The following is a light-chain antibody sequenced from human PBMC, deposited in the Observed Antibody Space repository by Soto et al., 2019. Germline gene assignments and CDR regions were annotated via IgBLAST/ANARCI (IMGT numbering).Light chain of an antibody. J-gene: IGKJ1*01. CDR1: QSVSSN. Sequence: EIVMTQSPATLSVSPGERATLSCRASQSVSSNLAWYRQKPDQAPRLLIYGASTRATGIPVRFSGSGSGTEFTLTISSLQSEDFAVYYCHQYNNWAPWTFGQGTKLEIK. CDR3: HQYNNWAPWT. CDR2: GAS. V-gene: IGKV3-15*01.